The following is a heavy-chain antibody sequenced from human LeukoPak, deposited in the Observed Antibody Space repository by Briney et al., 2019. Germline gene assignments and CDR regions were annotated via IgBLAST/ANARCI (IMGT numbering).Heavy chain of an antibody. Sequence: PGGSLRLSCAASGFTFDDYAMHWVRQAPGKGLEWVSGISWNSGSIGYADSVKGRFTISRDNAKNSLYLQMNSLRAEDTALYYCAKDMYGAAAGTLDYWGQGTLVTVSS. J-gene: IGHJ4*02. D-gene: IGHD6-13*01. V-gene: IGHV3-9*01. CDR2: ISWNSGSI. CDR3: AKDMYGAAAGTLDY. CDR1: GFTFDDYA.